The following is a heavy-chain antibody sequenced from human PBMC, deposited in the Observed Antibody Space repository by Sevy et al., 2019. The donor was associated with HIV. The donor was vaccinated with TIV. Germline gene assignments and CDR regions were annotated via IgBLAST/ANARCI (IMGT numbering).Heavy chain of an antibody. CDR2: ISSSSSYI. J-gene: IGHJ4*02. V-gene: IGHV3-21*01. CDR1: VFTFSSYS. D-gene: IGHD3-9*01. Sequence: GGSLRLSCAASVFTFSSYSMNWVRQAPGKGLEWVSSISSSSSYIYYADSVKGRFTISRDNAKNSLYLQMNSLRAEDTAVYYCARGTYYDILTGYFYFDYWGQGTLVTVSS. CDR3: ARGTYYDILTGYFYFDY.